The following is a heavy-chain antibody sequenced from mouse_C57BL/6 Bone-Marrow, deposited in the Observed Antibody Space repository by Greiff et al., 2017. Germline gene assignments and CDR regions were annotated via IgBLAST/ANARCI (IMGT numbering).Heavy chain of an antibody. CDR3: SRSTTVVASEYFPV. Sequence: VQLQESGPCLVAPSQSLSITCTVSGFPLTSYAISWVRQPPGTGLEWLGVLWTGGGTNYNSALKSRLSISKDNSKSQVFLKMNSLQTDDTARYYCSRSTTVVASEYFPVRGTGTTFTAS. CDR1: GFPLTSYA. J-gene: IGHJ1*03. V-gene: IGHV2-9-1*01. D-gene: IGHD1-1*01. CDR2: LWTGGGT.